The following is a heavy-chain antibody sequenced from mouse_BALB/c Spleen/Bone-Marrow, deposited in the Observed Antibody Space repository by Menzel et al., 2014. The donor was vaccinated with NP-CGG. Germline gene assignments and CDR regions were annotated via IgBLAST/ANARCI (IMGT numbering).Heavy chain of an antibody. CDR3: ARHYYGSSYYFDY. V-gene: IGHV5-9-3*01. D-gene: IGHD1-1*01. Sequence: EVHLVESGGGLVKPGGSLKLSCAASGFTFSSYAMSWVRQTPEKRLEWVATISSGGSYTYYPDSVKGRFTISRDNAKNTLYLQMSSPRSEDTAMYYCARHYYGSSYYFDYWGQGTTLTVSS. J-gene: IGHJ2*01. CDR1: GFTFSSYA. CDR2: ISSGGSYT.